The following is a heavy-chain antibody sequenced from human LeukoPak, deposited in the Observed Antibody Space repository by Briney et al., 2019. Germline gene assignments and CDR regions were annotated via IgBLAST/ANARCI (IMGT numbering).Heavy chain of an antibody. CDR2: ISPTGSTT. CDR1: GFTFSAHF. Sequence: GGSLRLSCSASGFTFSAHFMHWARQLPGKGLVWVSRISPTGSTTSYADSVKGRFTVSRDNAKNTLYLQVNNLRAEDTAVYYCARGPSSNWSGLDFWGQGTLLTVSS. J-gene: IGHJ4*02. CDR3: ARGPSSNWSGLDF. V-gene: IGHV3-74*01. D-gene: IGHD6-13*01.